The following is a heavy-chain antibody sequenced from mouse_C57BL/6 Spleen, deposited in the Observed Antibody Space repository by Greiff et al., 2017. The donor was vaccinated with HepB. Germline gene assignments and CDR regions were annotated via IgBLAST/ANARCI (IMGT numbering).Heavy chain of an antibody. D-gene: IGHD1-1*02. J-gene: IGHJ1*03. CDR3: ARHYHWYFDV. Sequence: QVQLQQPGAELVRPGSSVKLSCKASGYTFTSYWMDWVKQRPGQGLEWIGNIYPSDSETHYNQKFKDKATLTVDKSSSTAYMQLSSLTSEDSAVYYCARHYHWYFDVWGTGTTVTVSS. CDR2: IYPSDSET. CDR1: GYTFTSYW. V-gene: IGHV1-61*01.